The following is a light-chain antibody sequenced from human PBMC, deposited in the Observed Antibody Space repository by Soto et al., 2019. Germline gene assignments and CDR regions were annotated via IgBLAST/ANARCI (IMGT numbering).Light chain of an antibody. J-gene: IGLJ1*01. CDR3: ASYRSGPLYV. CDR1: SADVSTSNF. V-gene: IGLV2-14*03. Sequence: QSALTQPASVSGSPGQSITISCTGISADVSTSNFVSWYQHHPGKGPRLILYDFTHRPSGISDRFSGSKSDDTASLTISGLRAEDEADYYCASYRSGPLYVFGAGTKVTV. CDR2: DFT.